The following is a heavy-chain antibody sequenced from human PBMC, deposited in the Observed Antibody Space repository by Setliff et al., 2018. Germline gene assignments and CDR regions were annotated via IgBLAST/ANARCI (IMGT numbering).Heavy chain of an antibody. CDR2: INPSDGST. CDR1: GYTLTELS. J-gene: IGHJ4*02. V-gene: IGHV1-46*01. Sequence: ASVKVSCKVSGYTLTELSMHWVRQAPGKGLEWIGVINPSDGSTTYAQKFQGRVTMTRDTSTNTVYMQLSSLRSEDTAVYYCARENMAKNFWGEHSDYWGQGTLVTVSS. CDR3: ARENMAKNFWGEHSDY. D-gene: IGHD3-3*01.